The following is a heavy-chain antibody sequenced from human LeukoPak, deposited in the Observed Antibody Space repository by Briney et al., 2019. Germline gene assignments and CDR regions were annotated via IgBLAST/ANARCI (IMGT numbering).Heavy chain of an antibody. CDR3: ARDKRGYSSGGLDY. CDR2: INHSGST. Sequence: SETLSLTCAVYGGSFSGYYWSWIRQPPGKGLEWIGEINHSGSTNYSPSLKSRVTISVDTSKNQFSLKLSSVTAADTAVYYCARDKRGYSSGGLDYWGQGTLVTVSS. CDR1: GGSFSGYY. V-gene: IGHV4-34*01. D-gene: IGHD6-19*01. J-gene: IGHJ4*02.